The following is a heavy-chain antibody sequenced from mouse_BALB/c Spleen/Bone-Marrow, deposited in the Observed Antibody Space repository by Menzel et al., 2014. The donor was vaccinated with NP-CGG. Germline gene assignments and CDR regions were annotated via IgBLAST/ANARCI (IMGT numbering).Heavy chain of an antibody. CDR3: ARLNYYGSLFV. CDR1: GFDFSRYW. Sequence: EVMLVESGGGLVQPGGSLKLSCAASGFDFSRYWMSWVRQAPGKGLEWIGEINPDSNTINYTPSLKDKFIISRDNAKNTLYLQMSKVRSEDTALYYCARLNYYGSLFVWGAGTTVTVSS. CDR2: INPDSNTI. J-gene: IGHJ1*01. V-gene: IGHV4-1*02. D-gene: IGHD1-1*01.